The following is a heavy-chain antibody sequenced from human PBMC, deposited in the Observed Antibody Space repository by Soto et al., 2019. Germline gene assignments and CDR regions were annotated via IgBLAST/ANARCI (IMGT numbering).Heavy chain of an antibody. J-gene: IGHJ3*02. D-gene: IGHD3-9*01. CDR2: ISYSGST. Sequence: SETLSLTCTVSGGSISGYYWSWIRQPPGKGLEWIGYISYSGSTNYNPSLKSRVTISVDTSKNQFSLRLTSVTAADTAVYYCARDFDAANAFDIWGQGTMVTVSS. V-gene: IGHV4-59*01. CDR3: ARDFDAANAFDI. CDR1: GGSISGYY.